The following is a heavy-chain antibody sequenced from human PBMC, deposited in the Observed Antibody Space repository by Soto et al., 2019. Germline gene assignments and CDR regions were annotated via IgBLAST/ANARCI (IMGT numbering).Heavy chain of an antibody. V-gene: IGHV1-24*01. CDR2: FDPEDGET. Sequence: ASVKVSWKVSGYTLTELSMHWGRQAPGKGLEWMGGFDPEDGETIYAQKFQGRVTMTEDTSTDTAYMELSSLRPEDTAVYYCATDFFSVACNPHQYQLDVPAQRTTDPGSS. J-gene: IGHJ6*02. CDR1: GYTLTELS. CDR3: ATDFFSVACNPHQYQLDV. D-gene: IGHD2-2*01.